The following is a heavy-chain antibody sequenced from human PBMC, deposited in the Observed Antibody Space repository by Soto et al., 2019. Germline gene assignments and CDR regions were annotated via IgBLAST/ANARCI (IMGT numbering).Heavy chain of an antibody. CDR2: IYYSGST. CDR3: ASGGSCYSRYCYFDY. D-gene: IGHD2-15*01. J-gene: IGHJ4*02. V-gene: IGHV4-59*01. Sequence: PKTRSLTCPVSVASTGGSYWRWIRRPPGKGLEWIGYIYYSGSTNYNPSLKSRVTISVDTSKNQFSLKLSSVTAADTAVYYCASGGSCYSRYCYFDYWGQGTLVTVSS. CDR1: VASTGGSY.